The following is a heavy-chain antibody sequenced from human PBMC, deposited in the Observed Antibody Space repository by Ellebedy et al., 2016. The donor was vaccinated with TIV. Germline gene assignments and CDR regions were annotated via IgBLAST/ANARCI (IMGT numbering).Heavy chain of an antibody. CDR3: ARDHVAPGLPAALDN. CDR1: GFSLSNYT. D-gene: IGHD2-2*01. J-gene: IGHJ4*02. V-gene: IGHV3-33*08. Sequence: PGGSLRLSCPASGFSLSNYTMHWVPRAPGKGRGWVAVIWWNGSKKYYGESVKGRFTISRDNSKNTLYLQMNSLRAEDTAVYYCARDHVAPGLPAALDNWGQGTLVTVSS. CDR2: IWWNGSKK.